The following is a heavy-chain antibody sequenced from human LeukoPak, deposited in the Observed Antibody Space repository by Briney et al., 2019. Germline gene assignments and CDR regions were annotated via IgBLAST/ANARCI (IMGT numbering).Heavy chain of an antibody. Sequence: SETLSLTCTVSGGSISGGGYYWSWIRQHPGKGLEWIGYIYYSGSTYYNPSLKSRVTISVDTSKNQFSLKLSSVTAADTAVYYCARVAGSGWEGLDYWGQGTLVTVSS. D-gene: IGHD6-19*01. CDR2: IYYSGST. CDR1: GGSISGGGYY. CDR3: ARVAGSGWEGLDY. V-gene: IGHV4-31*03. J-gene: IGHJ4*02.